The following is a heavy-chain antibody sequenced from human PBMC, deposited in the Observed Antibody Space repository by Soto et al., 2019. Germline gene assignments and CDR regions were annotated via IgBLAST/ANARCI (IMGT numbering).Heavy chain of an antibody. D-gene: IGHD6-25*01. Sequence: EAQLVESGGGLVQPGGSLRLSCTASGLTFSNYWVHWVRQTPGKGLVWVSRIDSDGSSTTYADSVKGRLTISRDNAKNTLYLQMNSLRAEDTAVYYCTREVSAVFDYWGQGTLVTVSS. CDR1: GLTFSNYW. CDR3: TREVSAVFDY. J-gene: IGHJ4*02. V-gene: IGHV3-74*01. CDR2: IDSDGSST.